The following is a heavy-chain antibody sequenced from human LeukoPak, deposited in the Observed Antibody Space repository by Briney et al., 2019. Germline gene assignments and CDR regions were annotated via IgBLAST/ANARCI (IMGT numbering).Heavy chain of an antibody. CDR3: ARDRGAPTTYYDFWSGYYTPQDSSYYFDY. D-gene: IGHD3-3*01. V-gene: IGHV4-59*01. CDR1: GGSISSYY. CDR2: IYYSGST. Sequence: SETLSLTCTVSGGSISSYYWSWIRQPPGKGLEWIGYIYYSGSTNYNPSLKSRVTISVDTSKNQFSLKLSSVTADDTAVYYCARDRGAPTTYYDFWSGYYTPQDSSYYFDYWGQGTLVTVSS. J-gene: IGHJ4*02.